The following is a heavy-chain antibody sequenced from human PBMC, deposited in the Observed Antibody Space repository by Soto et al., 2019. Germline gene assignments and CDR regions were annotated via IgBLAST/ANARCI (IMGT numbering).Heavy chain of an antibody. V-gene: IGHV3-30*18. CDR1: GFTFSSYG. D-gene: IGHD1-26*01. CDR2: ISYDGSNK. Sequence: QVQLVESGGGVVQPGRSLRLSCAASGFTFSSYGMHWVRQAPGKGLEWVAVISYDGSNKYYADSVKGRFTISRDNSKNTLYLQMNSLRAEDTAVYYCAKQPFSSGSYYYFDHWGQGTLVTVSS. CDR3: AKQPFSSGSYYYFDH. J-gene: IGHJ4*02.